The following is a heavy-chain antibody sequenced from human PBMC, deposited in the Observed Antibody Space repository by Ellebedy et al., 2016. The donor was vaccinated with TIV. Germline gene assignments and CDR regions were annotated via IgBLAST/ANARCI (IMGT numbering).Heavy chain of an antibody. Sequence: GESLKISCKGSGYSFTSYWIGWVRQMPGKGLEWMGIIYPGDSDTRYSPSFQGQVTISADKSISTAYLQWSSLKASDTAMYYCARHSRGVMGYYYYGMDVWGQGTTVTVSS. J-gene: IGHJ6*02. D-gene: IGHD3-10*01. CDR3: ARHSRGVMGYYYYGMDV. CDR2: IYPGDSDT. CDR1: GYSFTSYW. V-gene: IGHV5-51*01.